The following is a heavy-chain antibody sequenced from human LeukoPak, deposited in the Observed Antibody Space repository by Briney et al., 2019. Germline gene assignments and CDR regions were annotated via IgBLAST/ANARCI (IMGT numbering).Heavy chain of an antibody. Sequence: GGSLRLSCAASGFTFSSYGMHWVRQAPGKGLEWVAVISYDGSNKYYADSVKGRFTISRDNSKNTLYLQMNSLRAEDTAVYYCAEEHYDILTGYYRGYFDYWGQGTLVTVSS. CDR2: ISYDGSNK. CDR3: AEEHYDILTGYYRGYFDY. D-gene: IGHD3-9*01. J-gene: IGHJ4*02. CDR1: GFTFSSYG. V-gene: IGHV3-30*18.